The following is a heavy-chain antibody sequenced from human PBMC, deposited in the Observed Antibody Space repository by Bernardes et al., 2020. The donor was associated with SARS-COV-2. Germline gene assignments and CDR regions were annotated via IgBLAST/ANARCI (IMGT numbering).Heavy chain of an antibody. CDR2: IHNSGGT. CDR1: NGSVNTDGSS. Sequence: SETLSLTCTISNGSVNTDGSSWSWLRQPPGQGLEWFGYIHNSGGTYYNPSFETRLTISILKSKRQISLKLRSVTAADTAMYFCARGAAAVVIWGQGTVVTVSS. D-gene: IGHD6-25*01. V-gene: IGHV4-30-2*01. CDR3: ARGAAAVVI. J-gene: IGHJ3*02.